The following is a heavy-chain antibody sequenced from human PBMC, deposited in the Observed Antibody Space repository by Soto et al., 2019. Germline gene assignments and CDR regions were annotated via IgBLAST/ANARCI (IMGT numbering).Heavy chain of an antibody. V-gene: IGHV3-23*01. CDR2: ISGSGGST. D-gene: IGHD4-4*01. CDR3: ATASSNYPYNGMDV. J-gene: IGHJ6*01. Sequence: VGSVRLSWAASVFTFSSYAMSCVRHAPGKWLEWVSAISGSGGSTYYADSVKGRFTISRDNSKNTLYLQMNSLRAEDTAVYYCATASSNYPYNGMDVWGQGTTATVS. CDR1: VFTFSSYA.